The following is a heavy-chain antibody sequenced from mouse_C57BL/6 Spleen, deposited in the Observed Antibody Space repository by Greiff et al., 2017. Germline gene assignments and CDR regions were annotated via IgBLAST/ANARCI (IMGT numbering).Heavy chain of an antibody. CDR1: GFTFSDYG. Sequence: EVQRVESGGGLVKPGGSLKLSCAASGFTFSDYGMTWVRQAPEKGLEWVAYISSSSSTIYYADTVKGRISISRDNAKNTLFLQMTRLSSEDTAIYCGTREYTGTCAMDYWGQGASVTVSS. V-gene: IGHV5-17*01. J-gene: IGHJ4*01. CDR2: ISSSSSTI. CDR3: TREYTGTCAMDY. D-gene: IGHD4-1*01.